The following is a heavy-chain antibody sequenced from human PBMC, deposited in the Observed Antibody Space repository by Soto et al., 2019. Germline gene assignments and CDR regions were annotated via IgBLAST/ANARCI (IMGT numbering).Heavy chain of an antibody. Sequence: QVQLQESGPGLVRPSETLSLTCTVSGGSVTTGSYNWSWIRRPPGKGLEWIGNIFFTGITHYNPSLNNRVTMSVDTSKNQFALTVTSVTAADTAVYYCARDRHGMDVWGQGTTVTVSS. CDR2: IFFTGIT. CDR1: GGSVTTGSYN. V-gene: IGHV4-61*01. CDR3: ARDRHGMDV. J-gene: IGHJ6*02.